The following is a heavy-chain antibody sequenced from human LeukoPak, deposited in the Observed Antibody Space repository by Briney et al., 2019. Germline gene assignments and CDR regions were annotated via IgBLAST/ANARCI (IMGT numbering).Heavy chain of an antibody. V-gene: IGHV3-7*05. J-gene: IGHJ4*02. Sequence: GGSLRLSCAASGFIFSSRWMSWVRQAPGKGLEWVAKTKEDGSEKYYVDSVKGRFTISRDNANNSLYLQMNSLRAEDTAVYYCARHGNYDFDYWGQGTLVTVSS. CDR3: ARHGNYDFDY. CDR1: GFIFSSRW. D-gene: IGHD3-16*01. CDR2: TKEDGSEK.